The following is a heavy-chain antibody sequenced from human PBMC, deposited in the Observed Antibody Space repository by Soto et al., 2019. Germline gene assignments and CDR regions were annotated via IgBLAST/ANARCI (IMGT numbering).Heavy chain of an antibody. J-gene: IGHJ4*02. CDR1: GYIFTSYG. CDR2: ISSYNGHT. V-gene: IGHV1-18*01. CDR3: ARGLGCVEYGEYCYFDY. Sequence: GXSAKVSFKTSGYIFTSYGISWVRQAPGQGLEWMGWISSYNGHTNYAQKVKGRVTMTTDTSTTTVYMELRSLRSDDTAVYYCARGLGCVEYGEYCYFDYWGQGTLVTVYS. D-gene: IGHD4-17*01.